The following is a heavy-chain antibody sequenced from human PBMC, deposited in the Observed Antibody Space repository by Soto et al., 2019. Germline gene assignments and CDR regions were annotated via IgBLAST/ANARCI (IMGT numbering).Heavy chain of an antibody. D-gene: IGHD6-19*01. CDR1: GYSFTSYL. Sequence: GESLKISCKGSGYSFTSYLISWVRALPGKGLEWMGRIDTSDSYTNYSPSFQGHVTISADESISTAYLQWSSLKASDTAMYYCAILRSGWYYYYYGMDVWGQGTTVTVSS. CDR3: AILRSGWYYYYYGMDV. CDR2: IDTSDSYT. V-gene: IGHV5-10-1*01. J-gene: IGHJ6*02.